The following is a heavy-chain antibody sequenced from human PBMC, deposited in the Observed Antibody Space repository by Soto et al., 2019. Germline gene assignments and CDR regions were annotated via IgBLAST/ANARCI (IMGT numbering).Heavy chain of an antibody. Sequence: QVQLVESGGGVVQPGRSLRLSCAASGFTFSSYGMHWVRQAPGKGLEWVAVIWYDGSNKYYADSVKGRFTISRDNSKNTLYLQMNSLRAEDTAVYYCAREPGVARYFDYWGQGTLVTVSS. V-gene: IGHV3-33*01. J-gene: IGHJ4*02. CDR3: AREPGVARYFDY. D-gene: IGHD3-3*01. CDR2: IWYDGSNK. CDR1: GFTFSSYG.